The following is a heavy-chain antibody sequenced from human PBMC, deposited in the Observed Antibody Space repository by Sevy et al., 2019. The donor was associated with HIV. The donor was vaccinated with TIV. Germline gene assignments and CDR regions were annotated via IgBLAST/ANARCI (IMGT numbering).Heavy chain of an antibody. CDR2: ISASGSDT. Sequence: GGYLSLSCAASGFTFSSYSMNWVRQAPGKGLEWVSSISASGSDTYYADSMKGRFTISRDNAKNSLSLQMNSLRAEDTAVYYCARLSSGWSFDYWGQGALVTVSS. CDR3: ARLSSGWSFDY. D-gene: IGHD6-19*01. CDR1: GFTFSSYS. V-gene: IGHV3-21*01. J-gene: IGHJ4*02.